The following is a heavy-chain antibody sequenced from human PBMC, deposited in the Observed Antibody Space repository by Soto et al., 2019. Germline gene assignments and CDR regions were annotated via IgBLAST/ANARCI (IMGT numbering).Heavy chain of an antibody. D-gene: IGHD4-17*01. J-gene: IGHJ4*02. CDR2: IIPVLGIA. Sequence: QVQWVKSGAEVKKPGSSVKVSSKTPGGTFSTHSISWVRQAPGQGFEGLGRIIPVLGIATYAQKLQGRVTITADKPTNISYMEMRSLRSEDTAVYYCVRDAISVTPETPPLDYWGQGTPVTVSS. CDR1: GGTFSTHS. CDR3: VRDAISVTPETPPLDY. V-gene: IGHV1-69*08.